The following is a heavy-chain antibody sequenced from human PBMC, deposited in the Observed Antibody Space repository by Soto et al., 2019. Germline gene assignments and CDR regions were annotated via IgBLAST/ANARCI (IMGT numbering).Heavy chain of an antibody. CDR3: ARDYCGGDCYLNWFDP. V-gene: IGHV4-59*01. CDR1: GGSFSGYY. Sequence: PSETLSLTCAVYGGSFSGYYWSWIRQPPGKGLEWIGDIYYSGSTNYNPSLKSRVTISVDTSKNQFSLKLSSVTAADTAVYYCARDYCGGDCYLNWFDPWGQGTLVTVSS. D-gene: IGHD2-21*02. J-gene: IGHJ5*02. CDR2: IYYSGST.